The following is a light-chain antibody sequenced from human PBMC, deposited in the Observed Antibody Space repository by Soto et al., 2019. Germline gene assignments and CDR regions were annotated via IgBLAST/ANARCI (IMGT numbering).Light chain of an antibody. V-gene: IGLV2-14*01. CDR1: SSDVGGYNY. Sequence: QSVLTQPASVSGSPGQSITISCTGTSSDVGGYNYVSWYQQHPGKAPKLMIYDVNTRPSGVSNRFSGSKSGNTASLTISGLQAEDEADYYCSSYTSSISFGGGIKVTVL. CDR2: DVN. CDR3: SSYTSSIS. J-gene: IGLJ2*01.